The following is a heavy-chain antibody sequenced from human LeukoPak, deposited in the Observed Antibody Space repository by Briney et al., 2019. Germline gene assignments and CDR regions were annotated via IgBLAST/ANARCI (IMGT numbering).Heavy chain of an antibody. D-gene: IGHD5-24*01. V-gene: IGHV5-51*01. CDR3: ARQESEMATPANRYFDL. Sequence: GESLKISCKGSGYNFAHDWIGWVRQMPGKGLEWMGIIFPDDSDTIYSPSFQGQVTISADKSINTAYLQWSNLKASDSAIYYCARQESEMATPANRYFDLWGQGTLITVSS. CDR1: GYNFAHDW. J-gene: IGHJ4*02. CDR2: IFPDDSDT.